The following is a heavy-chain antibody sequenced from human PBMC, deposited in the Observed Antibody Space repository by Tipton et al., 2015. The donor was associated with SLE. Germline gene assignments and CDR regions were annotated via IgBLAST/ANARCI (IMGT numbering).Heavy chain of an antibody. D-gene: IGHD2-21*01. Sequence: RSLRLSCAASRFHFWNHGIHWVRQAPGKGLEWVALVSYDGTKTDYADSVKGRFTVSRDNSANMVYLQVNSLRPDDTAMYFCARVLWVGGTYGGDVLDLWDQG. CDR1: RFHFWNHG. CDR3: ARVLWVGGTYGGDVLDL. J-gene: IGHJ3*01. CDR2: VSYDGTKT. V-gene: IGHV3-30*03.